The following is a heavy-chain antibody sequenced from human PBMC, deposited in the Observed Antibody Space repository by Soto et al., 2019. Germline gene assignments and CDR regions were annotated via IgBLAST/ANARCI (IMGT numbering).Heavy chain of an antibody. J-gene: IGHJ6*02. CDR1: GGTFSSYA. D-gene: IGHD3-10*01. Sequence: QVQLVQSGAEVKKPGSSVKVSCKASGGTFSSYAISWVRQAPGQGLEWMGGIIPIFGTANYAQKFQGRVTITGAESTSTAYMELSSLSSEDKAVYYCARALVDIWFGELLGPPYYCGMDVWGQGTTVTVSS. CDR3: ARALVDIWFGELLGPPYYCGMDV. CDR2: IIPIFGTA. V-gene: IGHV1-69*01.